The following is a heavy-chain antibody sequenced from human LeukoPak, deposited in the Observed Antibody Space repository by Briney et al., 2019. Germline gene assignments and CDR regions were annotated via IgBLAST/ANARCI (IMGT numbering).Heavy chain of an antibody. J-gene: IGHJ4*02. V-gene: IGHV1-18*01. Sequence: APRKLSCSASGYTVTRSGISWVRQAPGPRLRWRGLIGAYSGNTNFGQMLQGRDTMTTDTSPSLAYMALRSLGAYYTAVYFCSGGRDTWSKGSFVYFGYWGKGTLVTV. D-gene: IGHD3-3*01. CDR1: GYTVTRSG. CDR2: IGAYSGNT. CDR3: SGGRDTWSKGSFVYFGY.